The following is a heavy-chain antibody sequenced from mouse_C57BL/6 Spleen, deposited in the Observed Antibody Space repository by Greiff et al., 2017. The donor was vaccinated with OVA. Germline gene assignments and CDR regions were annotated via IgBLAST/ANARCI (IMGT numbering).Heavy chain of an antibody. CDR2: INPSSGYT. V-gene: IGHV1-4*01. CDR1: GYTFTSYT. D-gene: IGHD4-1*02. CDR3: ARFGANWDFDY. Sequence: QVQLQQSGAKLARPGASVKMSCKASGYTFTSYTMHWVKQRPGQGLEWIGYINPSSGYTKYNQKFKDKATLTADKSSSTAYMQLSSLTSEDSAVYYCARFGANWDFDYWGQGTTLTVSS. J-gene: IGHJ2*01.